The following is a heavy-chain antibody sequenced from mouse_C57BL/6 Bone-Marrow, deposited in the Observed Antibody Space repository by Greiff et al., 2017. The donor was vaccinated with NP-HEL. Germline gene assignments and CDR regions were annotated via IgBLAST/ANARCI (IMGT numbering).Heavy chain of an antibody. CDR2: ISSGGDYI. CDR1: GFTFSSYA. CDR3: TREGYYGSSSYAMDY. D-gene: IGHD1-1*01. Sequence: EVKLMESGEGLVKPGGSLKLSCAASGFTFSSYAMSWVRQTPEKRLEWVAYISSGGDYIYYAATVKGRFTISRANARNTLYLQMSSLKSEDTAMYYCTREGYYGSSSYAMDYGGQGTSVTVSS. J-gene: IGHJ4*01. V-gene: IGHV5-9-1*02.